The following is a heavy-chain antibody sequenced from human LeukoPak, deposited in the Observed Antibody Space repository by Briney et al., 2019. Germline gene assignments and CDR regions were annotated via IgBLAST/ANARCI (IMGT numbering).Heavy chain of an antibody. CDR1: GYTFTSYG. J-gene: IGHJ4*02. CDR3: ARDYYDSSGKPFDY. CDR2: ISAYNGNT. D-gene: IGHD3-22*01. Sequence: ASVEVSCKASGYTFTSYGISWVRQAPGQGLEWMGWISAYNGNTNYAQKLQGRVTMTTDTSTSTAYMELRSLRSDDTAVYYCARDYYDSSGKPFDYWGQGTLVTVSS. V-gene: IGHV1-18*01.